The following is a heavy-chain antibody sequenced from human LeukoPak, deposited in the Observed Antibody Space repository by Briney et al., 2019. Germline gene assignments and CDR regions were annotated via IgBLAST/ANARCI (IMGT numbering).Heavy chain of an antibody. CDR2: IYYSGST. Sequence: PSETLSLTCSVSGDSISSTNYYWGWIRQPPGKGLEWIGSIYYSGSTYYNPSLKSRVTISVDTSKNQFSLKLSSVTAADTAVYYCARSYSSGWPDWFDPWGQGTLVTVSS. J-gene: IGHJ5*02. V-gene: IGHV4-39*07. D-gene: IGHD6-19*01. CDR3: ARSYSSGWPDWFDP. CDR1: GDSISSTNYY.